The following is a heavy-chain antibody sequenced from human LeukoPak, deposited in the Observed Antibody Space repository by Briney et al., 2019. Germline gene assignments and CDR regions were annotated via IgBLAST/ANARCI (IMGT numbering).Heavy chain of an antibody. V-gene: IGHV4-4*07. CDR1: GGPISSDY. CDR2: VSTSGDT. Sequence: PSETLSPTCIVSGGPISSDYWSWIRQPAGKGLEWIGRVSTSGDTNYNPSLKSRVTMSVDTSRNQFSLKLNSVTAADTAVYYCARDSGYSSSCIDYWGQGTLVTVSS. D-gene: IGHD6-13*01. CDR3: ARDSGYSSSCIDY. J-gene: IGHJ4*02.